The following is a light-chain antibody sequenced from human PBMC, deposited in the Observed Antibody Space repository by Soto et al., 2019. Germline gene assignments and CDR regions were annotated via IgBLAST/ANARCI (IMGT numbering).Light chain of an antibody. V-gene: IGKV3-20*01. CDR1: QSVSSSY. CDR2: GAS. Sequence: EIVLTQSPGTLSLSPGERATLSCRASQSVSSSYLAWYQQKPGQAPRLLIYGASSRATGIPDRFSGSGSGTYSTLTISRLEPEDFALYYCQQYGSSPWTFGQGTKLEIK. J-gene: IGKJ2*02. CDR3: QQYGSSPWT.